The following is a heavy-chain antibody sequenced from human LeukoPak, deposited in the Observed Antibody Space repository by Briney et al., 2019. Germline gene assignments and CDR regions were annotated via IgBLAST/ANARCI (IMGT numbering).Heavy chain of an antibody. CDR1: GFTFSSYS. J-gene: IGHJ6*03. D-gene: IGHD6-6*01. CDR3: ARVSIAARPGYYSMDV. Sequence: AGSLSLSCAASGFTFSSYSMSWVRQAPGKGLEWVSSISSSSSYIYYADPVNGLSTIARNNNNNFLHLQMNSLRAEDTAVYYCARVSIAARPGYYSMDVWGKGTTVTVSS. V-gene: IGHV3-21*01. CDR2: ISSSSSYI.